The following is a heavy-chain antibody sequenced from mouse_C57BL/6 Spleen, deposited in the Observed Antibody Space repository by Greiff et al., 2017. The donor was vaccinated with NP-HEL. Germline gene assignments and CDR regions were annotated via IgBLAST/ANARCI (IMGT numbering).Heavy chain of an antibody. CDR2: IYPGDGDT. V-gene: IGHV1-82*01. D-gene: IGHD2-10*02. CDR1: GYAFSSSW. J-gene: IGHJ1*03. Sequence: VQLVESGPELVKPGASVKISCKASGYAFSSSWMNWVKQRPGKGLEWIGRIYPGDGDTNYNGKFKGKATLTADKSSSTAYMQLSSLTSEDSAIYFCAREGYGNYRYFDVWGTGTTVTVSS. CDR3: AREGYGNYRYFDV.